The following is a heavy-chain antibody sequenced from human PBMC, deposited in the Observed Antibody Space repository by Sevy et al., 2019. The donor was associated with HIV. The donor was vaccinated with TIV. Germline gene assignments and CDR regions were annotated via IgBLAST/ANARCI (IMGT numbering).Heavy chain of an antibody. D-gene: IGHD2-2*01. Sequence: SETLCLTCTVSGGSISSYYWSWIRHPPGKGLEWIGYIYYSGSTNYNPSLKSRVTISVDTSKNQFSLKLSSVTAADTAVYYCARGMVPAAAYYFDYWGQGTLVTVSS. J-gene: IGHJ4*02. V-gene: IGHV4-59*01. CDR3: ARGMVPAAAYYFDY. CDR1: GGSISSYY. CDR2: IYYSGST.